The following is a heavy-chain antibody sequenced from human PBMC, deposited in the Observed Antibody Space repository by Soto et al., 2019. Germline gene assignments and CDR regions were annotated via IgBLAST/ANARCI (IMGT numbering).Heavy chain of an antibody. CDR3: ARGDYYDSSGHYYYYYGMDV. CDR2: INPNSGGT. D-gene: IGHD3-22*01. Sequence: ASVKVSCKASGYTFTGYYMHWVRQAPGQGLEWMGWINPNSGGTNYAQKFQGWVTMTRDTSISTAYMELSRLRSDDTAVYYCARGDYYDSSGHYYYYYGMDVWGQGTTVTVSS. CDR1: GYTFTGYY. V-gene: IGHV1-2*04. J-gene: IGHJ6*02.